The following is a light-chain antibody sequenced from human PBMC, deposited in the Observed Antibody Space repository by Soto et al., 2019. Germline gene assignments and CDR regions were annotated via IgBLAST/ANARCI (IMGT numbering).Light chain of an antibody. J-gene: IGKJ5*01. V-gene: IGKV1-5*01. CDR2: DAS. Sequence: DIQMTQSPSTLSASVGDRVTITCRASQSISSWLAWYQQKPGKAPKLLIYDASSLESGVPSRFSGSGSGTEFTLTISSLDPEDFAVYYCQQRSNRPLTFGQGTRLEIK. CDR1: QSISSW. CDR3: QQRSNRPLT.